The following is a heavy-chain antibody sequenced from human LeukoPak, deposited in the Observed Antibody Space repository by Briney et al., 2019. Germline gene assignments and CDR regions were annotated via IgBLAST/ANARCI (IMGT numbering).Heavy chain of an antibody. Sequence: ASVKVSCKASGYTFTSCGISWVRQAPGQGLEWMGWISAYNGNTNYAQKLQGRVTMTTDTSTSTAYMELRSLRSDDTAVYYCARVYYSRGSPSYGGREPRVTVSS. CDR1: GYTFTSCG. CDR3: ARVYYSRGSPSY. V-gene: IGHV1-18*01. J-gene: IGHJ4*02. D-gene: IGHD3-22*01. CDR2: ISAYNGNT.